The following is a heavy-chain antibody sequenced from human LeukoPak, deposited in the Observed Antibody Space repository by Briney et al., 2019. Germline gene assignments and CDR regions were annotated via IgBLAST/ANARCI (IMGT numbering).Heavy chain of an antibody. CDR1: GGSVSSSSYY. CDR2: INYSGST. Sequence: SETLSLTCTVSGGSVSSSSYYWGWIRQPPGKGLEWIGSINYSGSTYYNPSLKSRVTISVDTSKNQFSLKLSSVTAADTAVYYCAGRITGTTSDSFDYWGQGTLVTVSS. CDR3: AGRITGTTSDSFDY. D-gene: IGHD1-20*01. J-gene: IGHJ4*02. V-gene: IGHV4-39*01.